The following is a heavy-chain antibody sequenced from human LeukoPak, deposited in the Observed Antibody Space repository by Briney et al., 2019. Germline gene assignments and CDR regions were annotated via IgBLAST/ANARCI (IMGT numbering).Heavy chain of an antibody. J-gene: IGHJ6*03. CDR3: ARDLEYYYYYYYMDV. CDR2: ISYDGSNK. V-gene: IGHV3-30*04. Sequence: SCKASGYTFSSYAMHWVRQAPGKGLEWVAVISYDGSNKYYADSVKGRFTISRDNSKNTLYLQMNSLRAEDTAVYYCARDLEYYYYYYYMDVWGKGTTVTVSS. CDR1: GYTFSSYA.